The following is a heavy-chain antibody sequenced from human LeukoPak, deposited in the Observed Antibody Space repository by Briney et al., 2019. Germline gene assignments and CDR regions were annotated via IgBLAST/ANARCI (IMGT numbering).Heavy chain of an antibody. CDR1: GFTFDNYA. Sequence: GGSLRLSCAASGFTFDNYAMHWVRQAPGKGLEWLSIISWNSGYIGYADSVKGRFTISRDNAKKSLDLQMNSLRAEDTAFYYCAKVRGMYSSGYFFDYWGQGTLVTVSS. J-gene: IGHJ4*02. D-gene: IGHD6-19*01. CDR3: AKVRGMYSSGYFFDY. CDR2: ISWNSGYI. V-gene: IGHV3-9*01.